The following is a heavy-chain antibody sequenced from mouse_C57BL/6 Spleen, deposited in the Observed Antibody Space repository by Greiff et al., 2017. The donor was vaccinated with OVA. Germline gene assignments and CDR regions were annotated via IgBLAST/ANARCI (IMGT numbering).Heavy chain of an antibody. CDR3: ARDAGHYFDY. V-gene: IGHV5-17*01. CDR1: GFTFSDYG. CDR2: ISSGSSTI. J-gene: IGHJ2*01. Sequence: EVKLQESGGGLVKPGGSLKLSCAASGFTFSDYGMHWVRQAPEKGLEWVAYISSGSSTIYYADTVKGRFTISRDNAKNTLFLQMTSLRSEDTAMYYCARDAGHYFDYWGQGTTLTVSS.